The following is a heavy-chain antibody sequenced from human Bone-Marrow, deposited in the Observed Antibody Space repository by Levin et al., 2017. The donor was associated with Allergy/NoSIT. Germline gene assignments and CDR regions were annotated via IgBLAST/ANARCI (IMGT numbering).Heavy chain of an antibody. D-gene: IGHD3-10*01. CDR2: ISGSGSST. CDR1: GFSFSNNA. CDR3: VKVTSSYGSGSYYNVNNWFDP. J-gene: IGHJ5*02. Sequence: GGSLRLSCAASGFSFSNNAMSWVRQAPGKGLEWVSAISGSGSSTYYEDSVKGRFTISRDNSKNTLYLQVSSLRTEDTAVYYCVKVTSSYGSGSYYNVNNWFDPWGQGTLVTVSS. V-gene: IGHV3-23*01.